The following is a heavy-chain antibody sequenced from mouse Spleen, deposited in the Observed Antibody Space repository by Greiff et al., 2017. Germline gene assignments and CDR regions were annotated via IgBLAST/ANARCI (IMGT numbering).Heavy chain of an antibody. CDR2: IYPGSGST. J-gene: IGHJ4*01. CDR3: ARRDPYGSSLYYAMDY. D-gene: IGHD1-1*01. V-gene: IGHV1-55*01. CDR1: GYTFTSYW. Sequence: VQLQQPGAELVKPGASVKMSCKASGYTFTSYWITWVKQRPGQGLEWIGDIYPGSGSTNYNEKFKSKATLTVDTSSSTAYMQLSSLTSEDSAVYYCARRDPYGSSLYYAMDYWGQGTSVTVSS.